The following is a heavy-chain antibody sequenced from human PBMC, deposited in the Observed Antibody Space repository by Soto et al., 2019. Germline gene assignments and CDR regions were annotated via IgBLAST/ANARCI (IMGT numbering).Heavy chain of an antibody. CDR2: INPNNGDT. V-gene: IGHV1-2*02. Sequence: QVQLVQSGGEVKKPGSSVKVSCKASGYTFTGYYMHWVRQAPGQGLEWMGWINPNNGDTNYARKFQGRVTMTRDTSINTAYMELNRLASDDTAVYYCASCTTTICYRRGYGFDIWGQGTMVTVSS. D-gene: IGHD2-2*01. CDR1: GYTFTGYY. CDR3: ASCTTTICYRRGYGFDI. J-gene: IGHJ3*02.